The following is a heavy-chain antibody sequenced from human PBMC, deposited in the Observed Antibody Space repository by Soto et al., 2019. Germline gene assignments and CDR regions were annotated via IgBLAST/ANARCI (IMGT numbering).Heavy chain of an antibody. V-gene: IGHV3-9*01. CDR2: ISWNSGTI. CDR1: GFNFDDYA. J-gene: IGHJ5*01. CDR3: AKGSLAATRRTWFDS. D-gene: IGHD3-10*01. Sequence: EVQLVESGGGLVQPGRSLRLSCAASGFNFDDYAIHWVRQAPGKGLEWVSGISWNSGTIDYADSMKGRFTISRDNAKNSLYMQMNSLRADDTALYYCAKGSLAATRRTWFDSWGQGTLVTVSS.